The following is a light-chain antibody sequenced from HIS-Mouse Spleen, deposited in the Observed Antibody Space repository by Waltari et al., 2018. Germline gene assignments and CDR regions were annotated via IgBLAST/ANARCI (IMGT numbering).Light chain of an antibody. Sequence: EIVFTQSPATLSLSPGERATLSCRASQSVSSYLAWYQQKPGQAPRLLIYDASNRATGIPARFSGSGSGTDFTLTISSLETEDFAVYYCQQRSNWPYTFGQGTKLEIK. CDR1: QSVSSY. J-gene: IGKJ2*01. V-gene: IGKV3-11*01. CDR2: DAS. CDR3: QQRSNWPYT.